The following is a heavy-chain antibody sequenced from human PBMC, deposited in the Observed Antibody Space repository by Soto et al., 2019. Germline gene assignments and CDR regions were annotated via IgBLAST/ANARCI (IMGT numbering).Heavy chain of an antibody. D-gene: IGHD2-15*01. V-gene: IGHV3-23*01. CDR1: GFTFSSDA. CDR3: AKVGYCSGGSCHGGDYYYYYGMDV. Sequence: GWSLRLSCAASGFTFSSDAMSWVRQAPGKGLEGVSAISGSGGSTYYADSVKGRFTISRDNSKNTLYLQMNSLRAEDTAVYYCAKVGYCSGGSCHGGDYYYYYGMDVWGQGTTVTVSS. CDR2: ISGSGGST. J-gene: IGHJ6*02.